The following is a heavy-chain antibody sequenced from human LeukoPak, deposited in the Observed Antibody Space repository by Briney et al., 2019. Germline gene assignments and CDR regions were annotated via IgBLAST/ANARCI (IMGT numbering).Heavy chain of an antibody. CDR2: ISAYNGNT. D-gene: IGHD1-26*01. CDR3: ARDALGRTRGYYYFMDV. J-gene: IGHJ6*03. V-gene: IGHV1-18*01. Sequence: ASVKVSCKASGYTFTSYGISWVRQAPGQGLEWMGWISAYNGNTNYAQKLQGRVTMTTDTSTSTAYMELRSLRSDDTAVYYCARDALGRTRGYYYFMDVWGKGTTVTVSS. CDR1: GYTFTSYG.